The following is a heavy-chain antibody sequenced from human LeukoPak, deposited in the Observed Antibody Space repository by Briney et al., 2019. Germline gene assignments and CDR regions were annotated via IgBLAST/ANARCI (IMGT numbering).Heavy chain of an antibody. V-gene: IGHV3-33*01. CDR2: IWYDGSKK. D-gene: IGHD6-13*01. CDR1: GFTFSRYG. Sequence: GGSLRLSCAASGFTFSRYGMHWVRQGPGKGLEWVAVIWYDGSKKYYADSVKGRFTISRDTSKNTLYLQMNSLRGDDTAIYYCARDGLASIGLDMWGQGTVVTVSS. CDR3: ARDGLASIGLDM. J-gene: IGHJ3*02.